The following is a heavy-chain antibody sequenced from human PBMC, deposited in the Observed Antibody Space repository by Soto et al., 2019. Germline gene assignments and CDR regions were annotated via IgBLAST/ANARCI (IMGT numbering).Heavy chain of an antibody. D-gene: IGHD1-1*01. V-gene: IGHV1-69*13. CDR2: IIPIFGTA. J-gene: IGHJ6*02. CDR1: GGTFSSYA. CDR3: ARTNENYYYSGMDV. Sequence: SVKVSCKASGGTFSSYAISWVRQAPGQGLEWMGGIIPIFGTANYAQKFQGRVTITADESTSTAYMELSSLRSEDTAVYYCARTNENYYYSGMDVWGQGTTVTVSS.